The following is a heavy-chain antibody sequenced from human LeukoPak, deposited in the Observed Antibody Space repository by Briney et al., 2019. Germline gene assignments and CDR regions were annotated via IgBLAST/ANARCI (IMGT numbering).Heavy chain of an antibody. D-gene: IGHD4-11*01. V-gene: IGHV4-59*02. CDR3: AKGPMTKLDP. CDR2: IYYTET. J-gene: IGHJ5*02. Sequence: SETLSLTCTVSGGSVSNYYWSWIRQSPGKGLEWIGHIYYTETSYNPSLKSRVTISADTSKNQFSLKLYSVTAADTAVYYCAKGPMTKLDPWGQGTLVTVSS. CDR1: GGSVSNYY.